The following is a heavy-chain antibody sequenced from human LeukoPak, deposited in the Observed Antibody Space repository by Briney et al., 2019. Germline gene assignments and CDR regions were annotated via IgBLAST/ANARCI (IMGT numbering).Heavy chain of an antibody. CDR2: INPNSGGN. J-gene: IGHJ6*02. D-gene: IGHD3-9*01. V-gene: IGHV1-2*02. Sequence: VKVSFMCCGWTFTGYFMHELGQAGGRGGEGVGWINPNSGGNNYAQKFQSRVTMTRDTSISTAYMELSRLRSDDTTMYYCAKTYISWGTIFPFYGLDVWGQGTTVTVSS. CDR1: GWTFTGYF. CDR3: AKTYISWGTIFPFYGLDV.